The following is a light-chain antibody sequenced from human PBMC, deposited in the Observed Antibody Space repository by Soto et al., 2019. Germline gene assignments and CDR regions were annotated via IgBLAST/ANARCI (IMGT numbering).Light chain of an antibody. CDR2: AAS. Sequence: DIQMTQSPSSLSASLGDRVTITCRASEGIGVYLAWFQQKPGKVPKLLIYAASALQSGVPSRFSGSGSGTDFTLTISSLQPEDIATDYCQKYNSAPLTYGGGNRVEIK. V-gene: IGKV1-27*01. J-gene: IGKJ4*01. CDR3: QKYNSAPLT. CDR1: EGIGVY.